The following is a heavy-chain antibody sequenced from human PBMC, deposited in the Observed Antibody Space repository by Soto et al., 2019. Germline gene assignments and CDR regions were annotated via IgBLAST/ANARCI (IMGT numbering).Heavy chain of an antibody. CDR1: GFTFSSYW. J-gene: IGHJ6*03. V-gene: IGHV3-7*01. Sequence: GGSLRLSCAASGFTFSSYWMSWVRQAPGKGLEWVANIKQDGSERYYVDSVKGRFTISRDNAKNSLYLQMNSLRAEDTAVYYCAGDTFYCTNGVCYYYYYMDVWGKGTTVTVSS. D-gene: IGHD2-8*01. CDR2: IKQDGSER. CDR3: AGDTFYCTNGVCYYYYYMDV.